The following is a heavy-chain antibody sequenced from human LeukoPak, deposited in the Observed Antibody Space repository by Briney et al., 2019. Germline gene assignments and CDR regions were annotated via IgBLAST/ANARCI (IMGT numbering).Heavy chain of an antibody. V-gene: IGHV3-20*04. D-gene: IGHD2-21*02. Sequence: GGSLRLSCAASGFTFDDYGMSWVRHAPGKGLEWVSGINWNGGSTGYADSVKGRFTISRDNAKNSLYLQLNSLRVEDTGLYYCVKDRIVLVTATFDSWGQGTLVTVSS. CDR1: GFTFDDYG. CDR2: INWNGGST. CDR3: VKDRIVLVTATFDS. J-gene: IGHJ4*02.